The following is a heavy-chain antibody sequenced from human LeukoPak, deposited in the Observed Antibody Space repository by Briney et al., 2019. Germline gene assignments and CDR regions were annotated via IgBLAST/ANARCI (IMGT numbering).Heavy chain of an antibody. J-gene: IGHJ3*02. Sequence: SETLSLTCAVYGGSFSGYYWNWIRQPPGKGLEWIGSIYYSGSTYYNPSLKSRVTISVDTSKNQFSLKLNSVTAADTAVYYCAKHSRSGYSAYENAFDIWGQGTMVTVSS. CDR2: IYYSGST. CDR3: AKHSRSGYSAYENAFDI. V-gene: IGHV4-34*01. D-gene: IGHD5-12*01. CDR1: GGSFSGYY.